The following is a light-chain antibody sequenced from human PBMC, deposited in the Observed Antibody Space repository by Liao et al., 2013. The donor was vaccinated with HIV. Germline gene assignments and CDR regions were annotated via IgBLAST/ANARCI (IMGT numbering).Light chain of an antibody. J-gene: IGLJ1*01. Sequence: SYELTQPPSVSVSPGQTATITCSGDKVGDKYACWYQQKPGQSPVLVIYQDTKRPSGIPERFSGSNSGNTATLTISGTQAMDEADYYCQVWDSSIDHYVFGTGTKVTVL. V-gene: IGLV3-1*01. CDR1: KVGDKY. CDR3: QVWDSSIDHYV. CDR2: QDT.